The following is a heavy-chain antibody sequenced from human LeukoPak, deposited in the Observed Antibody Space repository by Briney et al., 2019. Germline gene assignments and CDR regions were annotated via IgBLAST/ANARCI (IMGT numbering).Heavy chain of an antibody. CDR1: GLSFASYW. Sequence: PGGSLRLSSAGSGLSFASYWMHWVRQAPGKGLVWVSRINGYGSDTSYADFVKGRFTISRDNAKNTVYLQVNSLRAEDTAVFYCTRGGSGTYGEFDYWGQGTLVTVSS. J-gene: IGHJ4*02. D-gene: IGHD1-26*01. V-gene: IGHV3-74*01. CDR3: TRGGSGTYGEFDY. CDR2: INGYGSDT.